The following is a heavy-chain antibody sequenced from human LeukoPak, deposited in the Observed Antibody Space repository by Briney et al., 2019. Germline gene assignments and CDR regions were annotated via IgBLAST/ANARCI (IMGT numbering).Heavy chain of an antibody. J-gene: IGHJ4*02. V-gene: IGHV4-59*08. CDR2: LYYSGCT. CDR1: GGSISAYY. D-gene: IGHD3-10*01. Sequence: SETLSLTCTVSGGSISAYYWSWIQQPPGKGPELIGNLYYSGCTDYNPSLKSRVTISVDTSKNQFSLKMSSVTAADTAVYYCARHGYYGSGNFDYWGQGTLVTVSS. CDR3: ARHGYYGSGNFDY.